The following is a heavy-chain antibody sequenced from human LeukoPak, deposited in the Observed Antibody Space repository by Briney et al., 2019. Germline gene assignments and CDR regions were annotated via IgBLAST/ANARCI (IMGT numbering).Heavy chain of an antibody. J-gene: IGHJ4*02. V-gene: IGHV1-2*02. CDR2: INPNSGGT. CDR1: GYTLTELS. CDR3: AREGGYCSSTSCYVGY. D-gene: IGHD2-2*01. Sequence: AASVKVSCKVSGYTLTELSMHWVRQAPGQGLEWMGWINPNSGGTNYAQKFQGRVTMTRDTSINTAYMELSRLRSDDTAVYYCAREGGYCSSTSCYVGYWGQGTLVTVSS.